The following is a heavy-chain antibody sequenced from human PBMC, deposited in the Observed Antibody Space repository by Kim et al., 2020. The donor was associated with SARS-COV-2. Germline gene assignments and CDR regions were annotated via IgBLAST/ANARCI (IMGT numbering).Heavy chain of an antibody. CDR2: IWYDGSNK. J-gene: IGHJ6*02. CDR1: GFTFSSYG. V-gene: IGHV3-33*01. D-gene: IGHD3-10*01. CDR3: AREEVSGSYFDENYYYGMDV. Sequence: GGSLRLSCAASGFTFSSYGMHWVRQAPGKGLEWVAVIWYDGSNKYYADSVKGRFTISRDNSKNTLYLQMNSLRAEDTAVYYCAREEVSGSYFDENYYYGMDVWGQGTTVTVSS.